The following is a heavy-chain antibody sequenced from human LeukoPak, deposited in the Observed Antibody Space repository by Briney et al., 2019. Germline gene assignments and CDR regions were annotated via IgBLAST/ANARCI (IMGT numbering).Heavy chain of an antibody. CDR1: GFSFSSSA. D-gene: IGHD6-13*01. CDR2: ISYDGSNK. V-gene: IGHV3-30-3*01. J-gene: IGHJ4*02. Sequence: GGSLRLSCAASGFSFSSSAMGWVRQAPGEGLEWVAVISYDGSNKYYADSVKGRFTISRDNSKNTLYLQMNSLRAEDTAVYYCAREKAAAAFDYWGQGTLVTVSS. CDR3: AREKAAAAFDY.